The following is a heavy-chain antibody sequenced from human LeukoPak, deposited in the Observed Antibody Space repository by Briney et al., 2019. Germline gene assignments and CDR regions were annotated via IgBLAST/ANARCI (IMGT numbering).Heavy chain of an antibody. D-gene: IGHD1-14*01. J-gene: IGHJ4*02. CDR2: IHYSGST. V-gene: IGHV4-59*08. CDR1: GGSISTYY. Sequence: SETLSLTCTVSGGSISTYYWSWIRQSPGKGLEWIAYIHYSGSTHYNPSLKSRVSISLDTSKNQFSLILSSVTATDTAVYYCARFSGTTWAFDLWGQGTLVAVSS. CDR3: ARFSGTTWAFDL.